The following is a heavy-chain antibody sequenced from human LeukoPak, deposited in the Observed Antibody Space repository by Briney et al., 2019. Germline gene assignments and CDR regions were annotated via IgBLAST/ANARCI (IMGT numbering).Heavy chain of an antibody. J-gene: IGHJ5*02. Sequence: GGSLRLSCAASRFTFSSYALHWVRQAPGKGLEWVAVISYDGDNKYYADSVKGRFTISRDNSKNTLYLQMNSLRAEDTAVYYCAKDQRQLLWFGERHLDPWGQGTLVTVSS. CDR2: ISYDGDNK. D-gene: IGHD3-10*01. V-gene: IGHV3-30*04. CDR3: AKDQRQLLWFGERHLDP. CDR1: RFTFSSYA.